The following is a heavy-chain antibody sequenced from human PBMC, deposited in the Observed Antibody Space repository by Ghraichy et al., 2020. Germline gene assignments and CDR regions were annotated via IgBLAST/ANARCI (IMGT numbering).Heavy chain of an antibody. J-gene: IGHJ4*02. Sequence: ASVKVSCKASGYTFTGYFMHWVRQAPGQVLEWMGWINPNSGGTNYAQKFQGRVTMTRDTSISTAYMELSRLRSDDTAVYYCARAMFADYGDYVGGGFDYWGQGTLVNV. CDR3: ARAMFADYGDYVGGGFDY. CDR2: INPNSGGT. D-gene: IGHD4-17*01. CDR1: GYTFTGYF. V-gene: IGHV1-2*02.